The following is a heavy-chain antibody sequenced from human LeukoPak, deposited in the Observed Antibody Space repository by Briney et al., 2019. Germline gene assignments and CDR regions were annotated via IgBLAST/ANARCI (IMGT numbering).Heavy chain of an antibody. V-gene: IGHV3-30*03. Sequence: HTGGSPRLSCAASGFTFSSYGMHWVRQAPGKGLEWVAVISYDGSNKYYADSVKGRFTISRDNSKNTLYLQMNSLRAEDTAVYYCARSGVNYYDSSGYYPLDYWGQGTLVTVSS. CDR3: ARSGVNYYDSSGYYPLDY. CDR1: GFTFSSYG. D-gene: IGHD3-22*01. J-gene: IGHJ4*02. CDR2: ISYDGSNK.